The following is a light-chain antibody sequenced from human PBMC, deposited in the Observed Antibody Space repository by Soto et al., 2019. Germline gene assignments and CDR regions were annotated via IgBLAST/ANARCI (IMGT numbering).Light chain of an antibody. V-gene: IGKV1-5*03. Sequence: DIQMTQSPSTLSASVGDRVTITCRASQNIRSWLAWYQQKPGKAPELLIYSASGLESGVPSRFIGSGSGTEFTLTISSLQPDDFATYYCLEHNGNSVLTFGGGTNVEIK. J-gene: IGKJ4*01. CDR1: QNIRSW. CDR2: SAS. CDR3: LEHNGNSVLT.